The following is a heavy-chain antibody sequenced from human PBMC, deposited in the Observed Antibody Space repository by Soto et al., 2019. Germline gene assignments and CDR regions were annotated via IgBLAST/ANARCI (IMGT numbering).Heavy chain of an antibody. CDR1: GFTFSSYA. CDR3: AKDRQSGYCSSTSCLGAYYYYYYYMDV. D-gene: IGHD2-2*01. Sequence: GGSLRLSCAASGFTFSSYAMSWVRQAPGKGLEWVSAISGSGGSTYYADSVKGRFTISRDNSKNTLYLQMNSLRAEDTAVYYCAKDRQSGYCSSTSCLGAYYYYYYYMDVWGKGTTVTVSS. V-gene: IGHV3-23*01. CDR2: ISGSGGST. J-gene: IGHJ6*03.